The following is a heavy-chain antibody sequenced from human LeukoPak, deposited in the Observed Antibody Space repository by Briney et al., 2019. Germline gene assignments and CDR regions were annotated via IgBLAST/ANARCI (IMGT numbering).Heavy chain of an antibody. J-gene: IGHJ4*02. V-gene: IGHV1-69*04. CDR3: ARGYYSSSDY. Sequence: SVKVSCKAPGDTFRTNAISWVRQAPGQGLEWMGSIIPMFGRTKYAPKFQGRVTMTTDTSTNTAYMELRSLTSDDTAVYYCARGYYSSSDYWGQGTLVTVSS. CDR1: GDTFRTNA. D-gene: IGHD6-6*01. CDR2: IIPMFGRT.